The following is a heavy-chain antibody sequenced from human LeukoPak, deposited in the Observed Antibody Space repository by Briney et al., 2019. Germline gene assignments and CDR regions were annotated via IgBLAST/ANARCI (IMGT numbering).Heavy chain of an antibody. CDR1: GFTFSIYA. CDR2: ISGGGGST. J-gene: IGHJ4*02. CDR3: AKGRYDSSGYFYFDS. V-gene: IGHV3-23*01. Sequence: GGSLRLSCAASGFTFSIYAMSWVRQAPGKGLEWDSASVISGGGGSTYYADSVKGRFTISRDNSKNALFLQMNSLRADDTAVYYCAKGRYDSSGYFYFDSWGQGTLVTVSS. D-gene: IGHD3-22*01.